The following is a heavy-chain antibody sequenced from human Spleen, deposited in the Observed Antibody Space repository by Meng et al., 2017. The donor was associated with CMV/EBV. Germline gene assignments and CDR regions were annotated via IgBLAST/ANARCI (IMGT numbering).Heavy chain of an antibody. D-gene: IGHD3-9*01. CDR1: GGSSSNNNG. CDR3: TALYYDVLTGYYKNDY. CDR2: TYHSGST. J-gene: IGHJ4*02. Sequence: SGGSSSNNNGWSWVRQSPGKGLEWIGETYHSGSTNYFPSFKSLVTISLDKSKNQFSLSLSSVTAADTAVYYCTALYYDVLTGYYKNDYWGRGTLVTVSS. V-gene: IGHV4-4*02.